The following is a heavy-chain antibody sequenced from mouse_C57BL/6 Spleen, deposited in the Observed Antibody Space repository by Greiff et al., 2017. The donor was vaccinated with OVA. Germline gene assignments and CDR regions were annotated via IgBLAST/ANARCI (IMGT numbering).Heavy chain of an antibody. CDR2: IYPGNSDT. J-gene: IGHJ4*01. Sequence: VQLQQSGTVLARPGASVKMSCKTSGYTFTSYWMHWVKQRPGQGLEWIGAIYPGNSDTSYNQKFKGKAKLTAVTSASTAYMELSSLTNEDSAVYYCTRHLPWDGNAMDYWGQGTSVTVSS. CDR3: TRHLPWDGNAMDY. D-gene: IGHD4-1*01. CDR1: GYTFTSYW. V-gene: IGHV1-5*01.